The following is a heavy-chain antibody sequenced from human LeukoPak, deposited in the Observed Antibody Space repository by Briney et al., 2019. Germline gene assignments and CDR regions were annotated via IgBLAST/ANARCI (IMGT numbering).Heavy chain of an antibody. CDR3: ARDSAYDFWSGYPNYYYYYYMDV. V-gene: IGHV1-18*01. J-gene: IGHJ6*03. Sequence: ASVKVSCMASGYTFTSYGISWVRQAPGQGLEWMGWISAYNGNTNYAQKLQGRVTMTTDTSTSTAYMELRSLRSDDTAVYYCARDSAYDFWSGYPNYYYYYYMDVWGKGTTVTVSS. CDR1: GYTFTSYG. CDR2: ISAYNGNT. D-gene: IGHD3-3*01.